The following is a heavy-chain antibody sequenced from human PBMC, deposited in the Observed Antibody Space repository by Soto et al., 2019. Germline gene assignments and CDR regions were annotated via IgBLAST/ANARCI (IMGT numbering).Heavy chain of an antibody. Sequence: PGGSLRLSCAASGFTFSSYSMNWVRQAPGEGLEWVSSISSSSSYIYYADSVKGRFTISRDNAKNSLYLQMNSLRAEDTAVYYCAREGGYCSSTSCYIDYYYGMDVWGQGTTVTVSS. CDR1: GFTFSSYS. CDR2: ISSSSSYI. D-gene: IGHD2-2*02. V-gene: IGHV3-21*01. CDR3: AREGGYCSSTSCYIDYYYGMDV. J-gene: IGHJ6*02.